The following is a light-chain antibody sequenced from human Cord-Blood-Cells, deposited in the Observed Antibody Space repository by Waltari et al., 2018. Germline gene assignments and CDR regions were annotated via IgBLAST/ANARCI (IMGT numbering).Light chain of an antibody. V-gene: IGLV3-19*01. CDR3: NSRDSSGNPLV. CDR2: GKN. Sequence: SSELTQDPAVSVALGQTVRITCQGDSLRSYYASWYQQKPGQAPVLVIYGKNNRPSGIPDRFSCSSSGNTASLTITGAQAEDEADYYCNSRDSSGNPLVFGGGTKLTVL. J-gene: IGLJ2*01. CDR1: SLRSYY.